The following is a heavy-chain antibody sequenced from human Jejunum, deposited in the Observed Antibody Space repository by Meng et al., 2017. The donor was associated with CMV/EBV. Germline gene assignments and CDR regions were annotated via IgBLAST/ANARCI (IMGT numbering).Heavy chain of an antibody. Sequence: CTGYGFIFGDYWMSWVRQVPGKGLEWAANMNQDGSERYYMDSVKGRFVIYRDNAQNSVYLQMNNLRAEDTGVYFCARPLGGHAWSPWGQGTQVTVSS. V-gene: IGHV3-7*01. CDR3: ARPLGGHAWSP. D-gene: IGHD5-12*01. J-gene: IGHJ4*02. CDR2: MNQDGSER. CDR1: GFIFGDYW.